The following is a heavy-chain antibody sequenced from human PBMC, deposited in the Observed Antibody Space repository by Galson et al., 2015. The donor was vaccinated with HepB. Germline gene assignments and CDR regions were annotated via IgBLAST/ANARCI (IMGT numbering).Heavy chain of an antibody. Sequence: TLSLTCTVSGGSIASSSYYWVWIRQPPGKGLEWIGSVHYSGSNYYKPSLKSRVTISVDTSKNQFSLKLTSVTAADTAVYYCARGSYINWFDPWGQGILVTVSS. CDR3: ARGSYINWFDP. J-gene: IGHJ5*02. CDR2: VHYSGSN. CDR1: GGSIASSSYY. D-gene: IGHD1-26*01. V-gene: IGHV4-39*01.